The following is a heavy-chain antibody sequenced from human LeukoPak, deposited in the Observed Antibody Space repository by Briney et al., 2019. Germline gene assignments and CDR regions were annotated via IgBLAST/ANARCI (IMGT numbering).Heavy chain of an antibody. J-gene: IGHJ4*02. CDR3: ARHSYGPFDY. D-gene: IGHD5-18*01. CDR1: GFTFSSYA. Sequence: GGSLGLSCAASGFTFSSYAMHWVRQAPGKGLEWVEVISYDGSNKYYADSVKGRFTISRDNSKNTLYLQMNSLRAEDTAVYYCARHSYGPFDYWGQGTLVTVSS. CDR2: ISYDGSNK. V-gene: IGHV3-30*04.